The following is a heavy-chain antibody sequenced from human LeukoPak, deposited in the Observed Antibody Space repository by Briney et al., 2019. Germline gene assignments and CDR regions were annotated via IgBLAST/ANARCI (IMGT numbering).Heavy chain of an antibody. J-gene: IGHJ3*02. CDR2: IYYSGST. CDR3: ARVRGGWYSDAFDI. Sequence: SETLSLTCTVSGGSISSYYWSWIRQPPGKGLERIGYIYYSGSTNYNPSLKSRVTISVDTSKNQFSLKLSSVTAADTAVYYCARVRGGWYSDAFDIWGQGTMVAVSS. V-gene: IGHV4-59*01. D-gene: IGHD6-19*01. CDR1: GGSISSYY.